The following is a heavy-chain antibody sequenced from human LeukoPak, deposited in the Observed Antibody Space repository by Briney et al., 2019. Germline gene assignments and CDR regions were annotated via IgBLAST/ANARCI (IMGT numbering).Heavy chain of an antibody. D-gene: IGHD1-26*01. J-gene: IGHJ6*03. V-gene: IGHV1-2*02. Sequence: APVKVSCKASGYTFTGYYMHWVRQAPGQGLEWMGWINPNSGGTNYAQKFQGRVTMTRDTSISTAYMELSRLRSDDTAVYYCARAVGATRGGYYYYMDVWGKGTTVTVSS. CDR2: INPNSGGT. CDR1: GYTFTGYY. CDR3: ARAVGATRGGYYYYMDV.